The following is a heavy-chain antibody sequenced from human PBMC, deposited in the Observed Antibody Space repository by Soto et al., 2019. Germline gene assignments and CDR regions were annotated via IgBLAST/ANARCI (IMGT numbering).Heavy chain of an antibody. D-gene: IGHD3-10*01. Sequence: ASVKVSCKASGYTFSNYYIHWVRQAPGQGLEWMGMINPSGGSTTYAQKFQGRVAMTRDASTSTVYMELSSLRSEDTAVYYCARDSPLVRGVPSSCFDYWGRGTLVTVSS. CDR3: ARDSPLVRGVPSSCFDY. CDR2: INPSGGST. J-gene: IGHJ4*02. CDR1: GYTFSNYY. V-gene: IGHV1-46*01.